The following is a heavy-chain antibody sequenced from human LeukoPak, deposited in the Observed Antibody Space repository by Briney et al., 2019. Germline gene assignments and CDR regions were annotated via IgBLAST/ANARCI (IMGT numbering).Heavy chain of an antibody. D-gene: IGHD5-12*01. CDR1: GGSISSGSYY. V-gene: IGHV4-61*10. J-gene: IGHJ4*02. Sequence: PSETLSLTCTVSGGSISSGSYYWSWIRQPAGKGLEWIGYIYHSGSTKYNPSLKSRVTISVDTSKNQFSLKLSSVTAADTAVYYCARDGYSGNDGLWGQGTLVTVSS. CDR2: IYHSGST. CDR3: ARDGYSGNDGL.